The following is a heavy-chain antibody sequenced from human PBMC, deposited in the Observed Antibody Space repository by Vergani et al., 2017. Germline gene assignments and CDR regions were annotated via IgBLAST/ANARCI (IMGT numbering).Heavy chain of an antibody. CDR1: GGTFSSYA. J-gene: IGHJ6*02. Sequence: QEQLVQSGAEVKKPGSSVKVSCKASGGTFSSYAISWVRQAPGQGLEWMGGIIPIFGTANYAQKFQGRVTMTTDTSTSTAYMELRSLRSDDTAVYYCARNFKCELQKRSYGMDVWGQGSTVTVSS. CDR2: IIPIFGTA. CDR3: ARNFKCELQKRSYGMDV. D-gene: IGHD1-26*01. V-gene: IGHV1-69*06.